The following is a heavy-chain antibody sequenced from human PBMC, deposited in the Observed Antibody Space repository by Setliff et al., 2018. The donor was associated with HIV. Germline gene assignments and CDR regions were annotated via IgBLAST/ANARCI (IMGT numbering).Heavy chain of an antibody. CDR3: ARANIVVVPAAIYWYFDL. V-gene: IGHV4-31*03. Sequence: TSETLSLTCTVSGGSMNSGGYYWTWIRQHPGKGLEWIGYIYASGSPDYNPSLESRVTISSDTSKNQFSLKLSSVTAADTAVYYCARANIVVVPAAIYWYFDLWGRGTLVTVSS. D-gene: IGHD2-2*01. J-gene: IGHJ2*01. CDR1: GGSMNSGGYY. CDR2: IYASGSP.